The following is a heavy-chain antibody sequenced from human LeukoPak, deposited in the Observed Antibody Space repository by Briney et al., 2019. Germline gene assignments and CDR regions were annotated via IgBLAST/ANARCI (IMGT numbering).Heavy chain of an antibody. CDR3: ARDRLTPMVRGSLDY. V-gene: IGHV4-34*01. D-gene: IGHD3-10*01. Sequence: PSETLSLTCAVSGGSFSGYYWSWIRQPPGKGLEWIGEINHSGRTNYNPSLKSRVTISVDTSKNQFSLELSSVTAADTAVYYCARDRLTPMVRGSLDYWGQGTLVTVSS. CDR1: GGSFSGYY. CDR2: INHSGRT. J-gene: IGHJ4*02.